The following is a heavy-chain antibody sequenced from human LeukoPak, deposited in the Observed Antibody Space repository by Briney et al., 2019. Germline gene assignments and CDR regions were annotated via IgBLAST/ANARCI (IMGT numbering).Heavy chain of an antibody. CDR3: ARGSAMAQKQLVRHFDS. V-gene: IGHV1-18*01. CDR2: ISAYNGNT. Sequence: ASVKVSCKASGYTFTSYGISWVRQAPGQGLELMGWISAYNGNTKYAQKLQDRVTMTTDTSTTTAYMEVRSLTSDDTAVYYCARGSAMAQKQLVRHFDSWGQGTLVIVSS. CDR1: GYTFTSYG. D-gene: IGHD6-6*01. J-gene: IGHJ4*02.